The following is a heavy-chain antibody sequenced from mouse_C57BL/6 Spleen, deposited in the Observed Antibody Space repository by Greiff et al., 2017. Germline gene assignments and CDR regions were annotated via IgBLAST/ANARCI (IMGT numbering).Heavy chain of an antibody. V-gene: IGHV14-4*01. D-gene: IGHD1-1*01. CDR1: GFNIKDDY. Sequence: VHVKQSGAELVRPGASVKLSCTASGFNIKDDYMHWVKQRPEQGLEWIGWIDPENGDTEYASKFQGKATITADTSSNTAYLQLSSLTSEDTAVYYCTPITTVEAYWGQGTLVTVSA. CDR2: IDPENGDT. CDR3: TPITTVEAY. J-gene: IGHJ3*01.